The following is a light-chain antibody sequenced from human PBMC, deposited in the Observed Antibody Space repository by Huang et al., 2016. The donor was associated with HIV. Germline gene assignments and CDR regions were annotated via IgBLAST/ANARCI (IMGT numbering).Light chain of an antibody. CDR1: HTISSD. J-gene: IGKJ4*01. V-gene: IGKV1-39*01. CDR2: ASS. Sequence: DIQMTQSPSSLSASVGDRVTTTCRESHTISSDLNWYQQKPGKAPQLLIYASSSLQSGVPSRFSGRGSGTDFTLTISSLQPEDLATYYCQQSYSAPPLTFGGGTKVEI. CDR3: QQSYSAPPLT.